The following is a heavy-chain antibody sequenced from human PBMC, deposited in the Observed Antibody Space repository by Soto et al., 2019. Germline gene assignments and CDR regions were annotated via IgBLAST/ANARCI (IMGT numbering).Heavy chain of an antibody. V-gene: IGHV1-69*01. D-gene: IGHD3-10*01. CDR1: GGTFSSYA. Sequence: QVQLVQSGAEVKKPGSSVKVSCKASGGTFSSYAISWVRQAPGQGLEWMGGIIPIFGTANYAQKFQGRVTITADESTSTAYKELSSLRSEDTAVYYCASKGYYYGSVCAPTTYYCHCMDFLGQGTTGTVSS. CDR2: IIPIFGTA. J-gene: IGHJ6*02. CDR3: ASKGYYYGSVCAPTTYYCHCMDF.